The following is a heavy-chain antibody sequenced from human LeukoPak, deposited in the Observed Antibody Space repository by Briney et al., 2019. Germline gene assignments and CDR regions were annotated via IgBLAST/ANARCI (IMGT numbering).Heavy chain of an antibody. J-gene: IGHJ6*02. D-gene: IGHD1-1*01. CDR3: ARVRYNRNKHTYYYYGMDV. V-gene: IGHV3-21*01. CDR2: ISSSSSYI. CDR1: GFTFSSYS. Sequence: GGSLRLSCAASGFTFSSYSMNWVRQAPGKGLEWVSSISSSSSYIYYADSVKGRFTISRDNAKNSLYLQMNSLRAEDTAVYYCARVRYNRNKHTYYYYGMDVWGQGTTVTVSS.